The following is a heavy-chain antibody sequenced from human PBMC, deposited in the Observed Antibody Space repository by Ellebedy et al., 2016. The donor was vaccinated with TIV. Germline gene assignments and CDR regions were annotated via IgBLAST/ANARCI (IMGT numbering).Heavy chain of an antibody. CDR1: GFSFRSYW. CDR2: INQGGSET. V-gene: IGHV3-7*01. Sequence: GESLKISCAASGFSFRSYWMSWLRQAPGKGLEWVANINQGGSETYYVDSVKGRFTISRDNAKNSLYLLMNNLSAEDTGVYYCATDGSYGDYRFPTHAFEIWGQGTMVTVSS. CDR3: ATDGSYGDYRFPTHAFEI. J-gene: IGHJ3*02. D-gene: IGHD4-17*01.